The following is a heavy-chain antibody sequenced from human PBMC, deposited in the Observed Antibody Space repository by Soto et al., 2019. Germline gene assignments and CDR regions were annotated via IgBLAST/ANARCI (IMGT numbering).Heavy chain of an antibody. CDR3: ARMSATGPRLFDP. CDR2: ISYRGTT. CDR1: GGSINSGAYH. V-gene: IGHV4-31*01. D-gene: IGHD1-1*01. Sequence: QVQLQESGPRLVKPSQDLSLTCTVSGGSINSGAYHWSWVRQHPGKGLEWIGAISYRGTTCSNPSLQSPMTMSVEASKTQLLLKLSSVTAADTAVYYCARMSATGPRLFDPWGAGTHVTVAS. J-gene: IGHJ5*02.